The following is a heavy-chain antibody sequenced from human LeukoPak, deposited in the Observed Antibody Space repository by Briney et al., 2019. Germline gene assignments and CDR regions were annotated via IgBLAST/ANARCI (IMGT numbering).Heavy chain of an antibody. CDR2: IKQDGSEK. J-gene: IGHJ4*02. V-gene: IGHV3-7*01. Sequence: PGGSLRLSCAASGFRFSDYDMTWVRQAPGKGLEWVANIKQDGSEKYYVDSVKGRFTISRDNAKNSLYLQMNSLRAEDTAVYYCARGRQHDYWGQGTLVTVSS. CDR1: GFRFSDYD. D-gene: IGHD6-13*01. CDR3: ARGRQHDY.